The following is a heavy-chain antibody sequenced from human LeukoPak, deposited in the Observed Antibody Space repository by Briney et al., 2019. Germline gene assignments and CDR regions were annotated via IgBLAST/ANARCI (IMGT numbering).Heavy chain of an antibody. CDR3: AKDYSRDGYYADTFHI. D-gene: IGHD3-3*01. V-gene: IGHV3-7*04. J-gene: IGHJ3*02. Sequence: GGSLRLSCAASGFTFSSYWMSWVRQAPGKGLEWVANIKQDGSEKYYVDSVKGRFTISRDNSKNTLYLQMNSLRVEDTAVYYCAKDYSRDGYYADTFHIWGQGSMVTVSS. CDR2: IKQDGSEK. CDR1: GFTFSSYW.